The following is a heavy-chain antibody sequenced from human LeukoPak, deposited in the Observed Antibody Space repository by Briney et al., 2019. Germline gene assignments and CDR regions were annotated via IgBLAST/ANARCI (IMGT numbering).Heavy chain of an antibody. CDR2: IWRTGDWT. CDR1: GFIFRDYV. V-gene: IGHV3-23*01. J-gene: IGHJ4*02. CDR3: ARDFTLRYFDWSFDY. D-gene: IGHD3-9*01. Sequence: PGGSLRLSCTASGFIFRDYVMSWVRQAPGKGPEWVAAIWRTGDWTHYVDSVKGRFTISRDNSKNTLYLQMNSLRAEDTAVYYCARDFTLRYFDWSFDYWGQGTLVTVSS.